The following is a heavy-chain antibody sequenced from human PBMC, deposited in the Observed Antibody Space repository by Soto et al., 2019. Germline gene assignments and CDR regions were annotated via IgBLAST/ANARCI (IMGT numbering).Heavy chain of an antibody. CDR3: ATVPDILTGYYTPDY. Sequence: SETLSLTCTVSGGSVDRGDYYWTWIRQPPGKGLEWVGYIYYSGSTYYNPSLKSRVTISVDTSKNQFSLKLSSVTAADTAVYYCATVPDILTGYYTPDYWGKCTRVTVPQ. V-gene: IGHV4-30-4*01. CDR1: GGSVDRGDYY. J-gene: IGHJ4*02. CDR2: IYYSGST. D-gene: IGHD3-9*01.